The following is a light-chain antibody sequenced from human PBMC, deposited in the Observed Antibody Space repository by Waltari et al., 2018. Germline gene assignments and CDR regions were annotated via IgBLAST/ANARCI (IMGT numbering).Light chain of an antibody. Sequence: DIQMTQSPFSLSASVGDRVTITCRASQSISNYLNWYQQKPGKAPKLLMYAASSLQSGVPSRFSGSGSGTAVTLTISSLQPEDFATYYCQQSYSTPYTLGQGTKLEIK. V-gene: IGKV1-39*01. CDR1: QSISNY. CDR3: QQSYSTPYT. CDR2: AAS. J-gene: IGKJ2*01.